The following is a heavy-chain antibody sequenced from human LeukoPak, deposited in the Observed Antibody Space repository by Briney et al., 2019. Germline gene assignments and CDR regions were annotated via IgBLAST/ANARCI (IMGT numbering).Heavy chain of an antibody. V-gene: IGHV3-33*01. J-gene: IGHJ4*02. CDR2: IWYDGSNK. CDR1: GFTFSSYG. CDR3: ARDRPLNCSGGSCYYEGGFDY. D-gene: IGHD2-15*01. Sequence: GRSLRLSCAASGFTFSSYGMHWVRQAPGMGLEWVAVIWYDGSNKYYADSVKGRFTISRDNSKNTLYLQMNSLRAEDTAVYYCARDRPLNCSGGSCYYEGGFDYWGQGTLVTVSS.